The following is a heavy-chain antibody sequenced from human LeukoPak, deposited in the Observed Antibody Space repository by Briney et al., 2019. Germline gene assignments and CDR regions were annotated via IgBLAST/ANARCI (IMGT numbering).Heavy chain of an antibody. CDR3: ARGGIAARPY. Sequence: GGSLRLSCAASGFTFSSHAMSWVRQAPGKGLEWVSAISGSGGSTYYADSVKGRFTISRDNAKNSLYLQMNSRRAEDTAVYYCARGGIAARPYWGQGTLVTVSS. D-gene: IGHD6-6*01. CDR1: GFTFSSHA. CDR2: ISGSGGST. V-gene: IGHV3-23*01. J-gene: IGHJ4*02.